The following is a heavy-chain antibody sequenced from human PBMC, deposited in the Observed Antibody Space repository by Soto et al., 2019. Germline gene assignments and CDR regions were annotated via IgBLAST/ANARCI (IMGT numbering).Heavy chain of an antibody. J-gene: IGHJ4*02. D-gene: IGHD3-3*01. CDR1: GFTFSSYG. CDR3: AKDRGAHDFWSGDGFDY. CDR2: ISYDGSNK. V-gene: IGHV3-30*18. Sequence: GGSLRLSCAASGFTFSSYGMHWVRQAPGKGLEWVAVISYDGSNKYCADSVKGRFTISRDNSKNTLYLQMNSLRAEDTAVYCCAKDRGAHDFWSGDGFDYWGQGTLVTVSS.